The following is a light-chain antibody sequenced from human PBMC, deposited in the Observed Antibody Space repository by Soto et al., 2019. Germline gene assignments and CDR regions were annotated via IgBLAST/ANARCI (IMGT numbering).Light chain of an antibody. CDR3: QVWDNRSDHWV. CDR2: DDS. J-gene: IGLJ3*02. Sequence: SYELTQPPSVSVAPGQTGRITCGGNNIETKSVHWYQQKSGQAPVLVVYDDSDRPSGIPERFSGSNSGNTATLTISRVEAGDEADYYCQVWDNRSDHWVFGGGTQLTVL. CDR1: NIETKS. V-gene: IGLV3-21*02.